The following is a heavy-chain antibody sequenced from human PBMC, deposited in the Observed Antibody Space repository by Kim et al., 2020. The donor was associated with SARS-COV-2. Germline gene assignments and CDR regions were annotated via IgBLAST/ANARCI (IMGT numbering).Heavy chain of an antibody. D-gene: IGHD4-17*01. CDR1: GFSFYNYG. CDR3: ARGPVDRTTCPDH. V-gene: IGHV3-33*01. J-gene: IGHJ4*02. CDR2: IWNDGSDT. Sequence: GGSLRLSCVASGFSFYNYGMHWVRQAPGKGLEWVALIWNDGSDTYYGDAVKGRLTISRDNSKNTLYLQMNSLRADDTAVYYCARGPVDRTTCPDHWGQGTLVTVSS.